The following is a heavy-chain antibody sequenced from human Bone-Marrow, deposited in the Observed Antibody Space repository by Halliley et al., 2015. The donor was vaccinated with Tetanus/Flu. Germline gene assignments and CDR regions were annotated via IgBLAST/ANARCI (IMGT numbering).Heavy chain of an antibody. CDR3: ARNMVGASAAEPFQD. CDR1: GYSISDGGFF. J-gene: IGHJ1*01. Sequence: TLSLTCDVSGYSISDGGFFWSWVRQPPGKGLEWIGYIYYRGSTYYNPSLNNAVTISVDASKNQFSLTLTSVTAADTAVYYCARNMVGASAAEPFQDWGQGTLVTVS. V-gene: IGHV4-30-4*01. D-gene: IGHD3-10*02. CDR2: IYYRGST.